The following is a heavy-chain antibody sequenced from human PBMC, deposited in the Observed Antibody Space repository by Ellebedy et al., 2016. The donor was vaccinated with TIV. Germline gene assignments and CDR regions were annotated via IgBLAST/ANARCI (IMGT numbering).Heavy chain of an antibody. CDR1: GSTFSTYS. CDR2: VSGSGKTT. CDR3: ARDRPGTVVAGALEY. J-gene: IGHJ4*02. V-gene: IGHV3-48*01. Sequence: PGGSLRLSCTASGSTFSTYSMNWVRQAPGKGLEWVSYVSGSGKTTYYADAVKGRFAISRDNSENTLYLQVNSLTTEDTAVYYCARDRPGTVVAGALEYWGQGTLVTVSS. D-gene: IGHD6-19*01.